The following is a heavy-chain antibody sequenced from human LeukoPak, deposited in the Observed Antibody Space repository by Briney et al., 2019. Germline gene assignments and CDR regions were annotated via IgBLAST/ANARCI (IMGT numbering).Heavy chain of an antibody. CDR1: GFTFSSYA. CDR3: AKVPSSDYGSGRPPFMDV. Sequence: GGSLRLSCAASGFTFSSYAMSWVRQAPGEGLEWVSTISYSGDSTYYADSVKGRFTISRDNSKNTLCLQMNSLRAEDTAVYFCAKVPSSDYGSGRPPFMDVWGQGTTVAVSS. D-gene: IGHD3-10*01. V-gene: IGHV3-23*01. J-gene: IGHJ6*02. CDR2: ISYSGDST.